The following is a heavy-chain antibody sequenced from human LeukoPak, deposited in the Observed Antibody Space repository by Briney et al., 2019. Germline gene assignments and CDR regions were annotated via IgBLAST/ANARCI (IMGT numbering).Heavy chain of an antibody. J-gene: IGHJ4*02. CDR1: GYTFTSYG. V-gene: IGHV1-18*01. CDR3: ARDRYGYDSRGYYNFDY. Sequence: ASVKVSCKASGYTFTSYGISWGRQAPGQGLEWMGWISAYNGNTNYAQKLQGRVTMTTDTSTSTAYIELRSLRSDDTAVHYCARDRYGYDSRGYYNFDYWGQGTLVTVSS. CDR2: ISAYNGNT. D-gene: IGHD3-22*01.